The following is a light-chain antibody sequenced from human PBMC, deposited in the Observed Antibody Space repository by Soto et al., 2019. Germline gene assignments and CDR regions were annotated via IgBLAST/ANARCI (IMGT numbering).Light chain of an antibody. J-gene: IGLJ2*01. CDR3: SSYAGSKNFIL. CDR1: TSDVGGYNY. CDR2: EVN. Sequence: QSVVTQPPSASGSPGQSVTISCTGTTSDVGGYNYVSWYQLHPDKVPKLIIYEVNKRPSGVPDRFSGSKSGSTASLTVSGLQAEDEADYFCSSYAGSKNFILFGGGTKVTVL. V-gene: IGLV2-8*01.